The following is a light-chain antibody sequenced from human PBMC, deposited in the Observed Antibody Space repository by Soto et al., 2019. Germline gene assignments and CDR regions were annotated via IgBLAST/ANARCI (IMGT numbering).Light chain of an antibody. V-gene: IGLV7-46*01. CDR2: DTS. Sequence: QAVVTQEPALTVSPGGTVTLTCGSSTGAVTSNHHPYWFQQKAGQAPRTLIYDTSHKQSWTPARFSGSLLGDKAALTLSGAQPEDEAQYYCLLSYNAARVFGGGTKLTVL. CDR1: TGAVTSNHH. CDR3: LLSYNAARV. J-gene: IGLJ2*01.